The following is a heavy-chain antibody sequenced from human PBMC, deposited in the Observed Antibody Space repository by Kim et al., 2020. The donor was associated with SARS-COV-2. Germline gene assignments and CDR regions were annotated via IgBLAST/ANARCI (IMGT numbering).Heavy chain of an antibody. CDR2: INPNSGGT. CDR3: ARDPSSLYYYDSSGEDWFDP. V-gene: IGHV1-2*02. CDR1: GYTFTGYY. J-gene: IGHJ5*02. D-gene: IGHD3-22*01. Sequence: ASVKVSCKASGYTFTGYYMHWVRQAPGQGLEWMGWINPNSGGTNYAQKFQGRVTMTRDTSISTAYMELSRLRSDDTAVYYCARDPSSLYYYDSSGEDWFDPWGQGTLVTVSS.